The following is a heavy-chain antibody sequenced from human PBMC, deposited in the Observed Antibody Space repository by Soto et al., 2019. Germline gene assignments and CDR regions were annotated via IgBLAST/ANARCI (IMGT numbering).Heavy chain of an antibody. CDR2: CTPSSSSI. D-gene: IGHD6-13*01. Sequence: EVQLVESGGGLVKPGGSLRLSCAASGFTFKLYTMHWVRQAPGKGLEWVSFCTPSSSSISYADSVEGRFTISRDNARNSLYLQNHNLRAEDTAVYYCARDAASSLDHWGQGTLVTVCS. CDR1: GFTFKLYT. V-gene: IGHV3-21*01. J-gene: IGHJ4*02. CDR3: ARDAASSLDH.